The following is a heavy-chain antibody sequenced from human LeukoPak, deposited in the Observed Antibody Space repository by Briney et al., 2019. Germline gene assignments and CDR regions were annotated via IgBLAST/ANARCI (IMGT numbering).Heavy chain of an antibody. CDR1: GFTFNNYA. J-gene: IGHJ2*01. V-gene: IGHV3-23*01. CDR2: ISCSGDST. CDR3: ASSGYCSGGTCYLRYWYFDL. Sequence: GGSLRLSCTASGFTFNNYAMSWVRQAPGKGLDWVSSISCSGDSTYYADSVKGRFTISRDNSKSTLYLQMNTLRAEDAAVYYCASSGYCSGGTCYLRYWYFDLWGRGTLVTVSS. D-gene: IGHD2-15*01.